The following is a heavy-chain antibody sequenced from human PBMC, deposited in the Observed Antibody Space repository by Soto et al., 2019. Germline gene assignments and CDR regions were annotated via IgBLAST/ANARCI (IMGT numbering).Heavy chain of an antibody. CDR3: ARDKVGWRGGGFYGMDV. D-gene: IGHD3-16*01. Sequence: EVQLVESGGGLVQPGGSLRLSCAASGFTFSSYWMHWVRQAPGKGLVWVSRINTDGSPTSYAEPVKGRFTISRDNAKNALYVKMDGLGGGDTAGYYCARDKVGWRGGGFYGMDVWGQGTTVTVSS. V-gene: IGHV3-74*01. J-gene: IGHJ6*02. CDR1: GFTFSSYW. CDR2: INTDGSPT.